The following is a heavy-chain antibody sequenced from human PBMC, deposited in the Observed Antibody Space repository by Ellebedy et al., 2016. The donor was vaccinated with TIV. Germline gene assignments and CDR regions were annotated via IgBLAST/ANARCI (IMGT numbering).Heavy chain of an antibody. CDR2: ISYDGSNK. Sequence: GGSLRLSXAASGFTFSSYAMHWVRQAPGKGLEWVAVISYDGSNKYYADSVKGRFTISRDNSKNTLYLQMNSLRAEDTAVYYCAKDSGWYSLYGDYWGQGTLVTVSS. CDR3: AKDSGWYSLYGDY. J-gene: IGHJ4*02. CDR1: GFTFSSYA. V-gene: IGHV3-30-3*01. D-gene: IGHD6-19*01.